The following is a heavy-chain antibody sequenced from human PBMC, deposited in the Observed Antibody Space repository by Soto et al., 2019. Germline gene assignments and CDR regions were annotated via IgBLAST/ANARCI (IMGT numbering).Heavy chain of an antibody. J-gene: IGHJ3*02. Sequence: VQLVETGGGLVQPGGSLRLSCAASGFTFGSYAMHWVRQAPGKGLEYVSAISSNGGSTYYANSVKGRFTISRDNSKNTLYLQMGSLRAEDMAVYYCARDMIVGTRNAFDIWGQGTMVTVSS. V-gene: IGHV3-64*01. CDR3: ARDMIVGTRNAFDI. D-gene: IGHD3-22*01. CDR2: ISSNGGST. CDR1: GFTFGSYA.